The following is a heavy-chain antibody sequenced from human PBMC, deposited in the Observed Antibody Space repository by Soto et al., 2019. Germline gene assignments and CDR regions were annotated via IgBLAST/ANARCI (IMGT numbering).Heavy chain of an antibody. D-gene: IGHD3-10*01. Sequence: QVQLQESGPGLVKPSETLSLTCTVSGGSITSYYWSWIRQPPGQGLEWIGFIHYSGSTKYNPSLKSRVTISVDASQNHLSLKLNSVTAADTAVYYCARESAGSHKNNWFDPWGQGTLVTVSS. J-gene: IGHJ5*02. V-gene: IGHV4-59*01. CDR2: IHYSGST. CDR3: ARESAGSHKNNWFDP. CDR1: GGSITSYY.